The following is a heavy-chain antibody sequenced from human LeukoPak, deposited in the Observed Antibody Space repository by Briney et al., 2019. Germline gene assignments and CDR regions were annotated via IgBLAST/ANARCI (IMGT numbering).Heavy chain of an antibody. CDR3: AKLAKYFYGSETFYFFEH. D-gene: IGHD3-10*01. V-gene: IGHV3-7*01. CDR1: GFTFSSYG. Sequence: GGSLRLSCAASGFTFSSYGMHWVRQAAGEGREWVANINQDGTEKYYVDSVKGRFIISRDYGKNSLYLQMNSLRVEDTAVYYCAKLAKYFYGSETFYFFEHWGQGTPVTASS. J-gene: IGHJ4*02. CDR2: INQDGTEK.